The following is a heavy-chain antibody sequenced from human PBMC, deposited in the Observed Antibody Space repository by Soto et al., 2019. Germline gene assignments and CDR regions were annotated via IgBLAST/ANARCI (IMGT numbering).Heavy chain of an antibody. D-gene: IGHD3-10*01. CDR3: ARPGAQTDQVIYDF. J-gene: IGHJ4*02. CDR2: IYPGVSET. Sequence: GESVTISCKASAYSFANSWIGWVCQKPEKVLECMGVIYPGVSETTYSSSFEGYGIIAVARSRGSVFLEWSSLKASYTAMYYCARPGAQTDQVIYDFWGQGTQVTVSS. V-gene: IGHV5-51*01. CDR1: AYSFANSW.